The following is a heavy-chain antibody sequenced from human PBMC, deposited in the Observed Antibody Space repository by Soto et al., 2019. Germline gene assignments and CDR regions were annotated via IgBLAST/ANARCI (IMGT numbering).Heavy chain of an antibody. CDR1: GYSFTSYW. CDR2: IYPGDSDT. J-gene: IGHJ6*02. Sequence: GESLKISCKGSGYSFTSYWIGWVRQLPGKGLEWMGIIYPGDSDTRYSPSFQGQVTISADKSISTAYLQWSSLEASDTAMYYCARVRSNYYYYYGMDVWGQGTTVTVSS. CDR3: ARVRSNYYYYYGMDV. V-gene: IGHV5-51*01.